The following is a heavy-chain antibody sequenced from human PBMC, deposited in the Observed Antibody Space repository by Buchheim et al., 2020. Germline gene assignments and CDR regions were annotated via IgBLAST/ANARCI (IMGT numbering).Heavy chain of an antibody. CDR2: ISHDESQK. J-gene: IGHJ6*02. Sequence: QVQVVESGGGVVQPGSSLRLSCAASGFTFNDYGMHWVRQAPGKGLEWVAVISHDESQKDYADSVKGRFTISRDNAKNSLYLQMNSLRAEDTAVYYCASTSLAYCGGDCYFMSGMDVWGQGTT. CDR3: ASTSLAYCGGDCYFMSGMDV. D-gene: IGHD2-21*02. CDR1: GFTFNDYG. V-gene: IGHV3-30*03.